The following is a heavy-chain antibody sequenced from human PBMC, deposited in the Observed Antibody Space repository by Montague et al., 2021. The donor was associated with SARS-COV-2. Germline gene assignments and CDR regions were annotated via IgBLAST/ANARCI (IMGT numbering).Heavy chain of an antibody. CDR2: IYYTEST. CDR3: ARLDPILETTYFDL. Sequence: SETLSLTCTISGGSITSGTYYWGWIRQSPGKGLEWIASIYYTESTYYNPPLKSRVTMSIDTSKNEFSLRLSSVTAADTAVYYCARLDPILETTYFDLWGRGTLVIVSS. J-gene: IGHJ2*01. V-gene: IGHV4-39*01. CDR1: GGSITSGTYY. D-gene: IGHD2-21*01.